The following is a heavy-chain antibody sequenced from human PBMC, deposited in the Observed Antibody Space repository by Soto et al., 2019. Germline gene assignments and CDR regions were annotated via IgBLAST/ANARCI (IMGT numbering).Heavy chain of an antibody. D-gene: IGHD1-1*01. CDR2: ISYSGTT. V-gene: IGHV4-30-4*01. Sequence: SETLSLTCTVSGDSISSINNYWSWIRQPPGEGLEWIGFISYSGTTSYSPSLKSRVAISLDTSKNQFSLKLSSVTAADTAVYYCARRYGYSFDYWGQGTLVTVSS. CDR3: ARRYGYSFDY. CDR1: GDSISSINNY. J-gene: IGHJ4*02.